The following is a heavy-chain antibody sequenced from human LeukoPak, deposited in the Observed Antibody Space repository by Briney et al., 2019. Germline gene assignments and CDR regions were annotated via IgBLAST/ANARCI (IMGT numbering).Heavy chain of an antibody. CDR1: GSTLPNLS. J-gene: IGHJ4*02. CDR2: SDNEKRET. V-gene: IGHV1-24*01. Sequence: ASMKVSCKVSGSTLPNLSINWVRQPPGKGLEWMGGSDNEKRETIYARKFQGRVTMTEDTSTDTAYMELSSLRSEDAAVYYCAAERLYGILDYWGQGTLVTVSS. D-gene: IGHD6-25*01. CDR3: AAERLYGILDY.